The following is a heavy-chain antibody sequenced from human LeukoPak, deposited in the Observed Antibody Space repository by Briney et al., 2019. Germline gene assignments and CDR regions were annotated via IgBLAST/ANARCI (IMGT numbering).Heavy chain of an antibody. CDR2: ISHDGNKK. CDR1: GFTFSSYA. CDR3: ARIGFGYSFGQGFDY. D-gene: IGHD5-18*01. V-gene: IGHV3-30-3*01. J-gene: IGHJ4*02. Sequence: GGSLRLSCAGSGFTFSSYAVHWVRQAPGKGLAWVAVISHDGNKKYYADSVKGRFTVSRDNSEKTLYLQMNTLTAEDTAVYYCARIGFGYSFGQGFDYWGQGTLVSVSS.